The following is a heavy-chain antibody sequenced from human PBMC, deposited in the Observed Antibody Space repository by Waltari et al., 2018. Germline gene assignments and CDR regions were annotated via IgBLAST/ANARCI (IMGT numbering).Heavy chain of an antibody. CDR2: IYYSGST. V-gene: IGHV4-39*07. Sequence: QLQLQESGPGLVKPSETLSLTCTVSGGSLSSSSSYWGWIRQPPGKGLEWIGSIYYSGSTYYNPSLKSRVTISVDTSKNQFSLKLSSVTAADTAVYYCARGRVAVAMGAWGQGTLVTVSS. D-gene: IGHD6-19*01. J-gene: IGHJ5*02. CDR3: ARGRVAVAMGA. CDR1: GGSLSSSSSY.